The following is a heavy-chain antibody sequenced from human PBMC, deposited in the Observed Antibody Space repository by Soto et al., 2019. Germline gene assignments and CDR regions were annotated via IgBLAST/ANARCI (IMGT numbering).Heavy chain of an antibody. CDR3: ARTFYYDFWSGYPALEVFDY. J-gene: IGHJ4*02. CDR2: INAGNGNT. D-gene: IGHD3-3*01. Sequence: ASVKVSCKASGYTFTSYAMHWVRQTPGQRLEWMGWINAGNGNTKYSQKFQGRVTITRDTSASTAYMELSSLRSEDTAVYYCARTFYYDFWSGYPALEVFDYWGQGTLVTVSS. CDR1: GYTFTSYA. V-gene: IGHV1-3*01.